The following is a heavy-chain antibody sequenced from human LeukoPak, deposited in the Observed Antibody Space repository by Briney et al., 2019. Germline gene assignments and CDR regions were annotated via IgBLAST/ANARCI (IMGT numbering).Heavy chain of an antibody. CDR3: ARDGTLMGGLDGDYYGSGSYIYYYGMDV. V-gene: IGHV1-69*13. D-gene: IGHD3-10*01. Sequence: SSVTVSCQASGGTFSSYAISWVRQAPGQGLDWMGGINPIFGTANYAQKFQGRVTITADESTSIAYMELSSLRSEDTAVYYCARDGTLMGGLDGDYYGSGSYIYYYGMDVWGKGTTVTVSS. CDR2: INPIFGTA. CDR1: GGTFSSYA. J-gene: IGHJ6*04.